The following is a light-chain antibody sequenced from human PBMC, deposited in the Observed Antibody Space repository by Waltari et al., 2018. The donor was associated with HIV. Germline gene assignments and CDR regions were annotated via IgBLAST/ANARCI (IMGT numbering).Light chain of an antibody. CDR3: AAWDDSLNGWV. Sequence: QSVLTQPPSASGTPGRRVTIACSGSSSNIRSNTVSWYQQLPGTAPKLLIYSNAQRPAGVPDRFSGSKSGTSASLAISGLQSEDEADYYCAAWDDSLNGWVFGGGTKLTVL. CDR2: SNA. CDR1: SSNIRSNT. V-gene: IGLV1-44*01. J-gene: IGLJ3*02.